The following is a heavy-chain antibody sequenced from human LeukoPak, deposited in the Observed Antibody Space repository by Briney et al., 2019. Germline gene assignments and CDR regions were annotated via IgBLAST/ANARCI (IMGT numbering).Heavy chain of an antibody. CDR2: ISSSSKYI. D-gene: IGHD6-13*01. Sequence: GGSLRLSCAASGFTFSSYSMNWVRQAPGKGLEWVSSISSSSKYIYYADTVKGRFTNSRDNAKNSLYLQMNNLRAEDTAVYYCARGRLAAASYFDYWDQGSLVTVSS. V-gene: IGHV3-21*01. J-gene: IGHJ4*02. CDR3: ARGRLAAASYFDY. CDR1: GFTFSSYS.